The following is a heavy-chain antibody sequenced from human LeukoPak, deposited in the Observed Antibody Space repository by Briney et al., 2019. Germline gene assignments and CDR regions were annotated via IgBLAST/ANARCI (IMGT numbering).Heavy chain of an antibody. CDR1: GFTFSSYG. J-gene: IGHJ3*02. V-gene: IGHV3-30*03. D-gene: IGHD1-26*01. Sequence: GGSLRLSCAASGFTFSSYGMHWVRQAPGKGLEWVAVISYDGSNKYYADSVKGRFTISRDNSKNTLYLQMNSLRAEDTAVYYWGGGVGATVRGAFDIWGQGTMVTVSS. CDR3: GGGVGATVRGAFDI. CDR2: ISYDGSNK.